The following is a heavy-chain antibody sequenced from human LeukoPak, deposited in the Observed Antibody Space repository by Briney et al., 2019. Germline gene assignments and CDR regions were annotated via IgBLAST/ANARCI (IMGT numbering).Heavy chain of an antibody. Sequence: GGSLRLSCAISGFTFSSYWMSWVRQAPGKGLEWVANIKQGGSEKYYVDSVKGRFTISRDNAKNSLYLQMNSLRAEDTAVYYCAKVNYYESSGYYDYWGQGTLVTVSS. V-gene: IGHV3-7*03. D-gene: IGHD3-22*01. CDR2: IKQGGSEK. J-gene: IGHJ4*02. CDR3: AKVNYYESSGYYDY. CDR1: GFTFSSYW.